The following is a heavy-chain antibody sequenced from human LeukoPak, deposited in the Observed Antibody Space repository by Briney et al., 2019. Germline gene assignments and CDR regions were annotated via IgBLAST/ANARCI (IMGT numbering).Heavy chain of an antibody. CDR3: AEGDYYDSSGYYGYFQH. CDR2: ISGSGGST. V-gene: IGHV3-23*01. CDR1: GFTFSSYA. J-gene: IGHJ1*01. Sequence: GGSLRLSCAASGFTFSSYAMSWVRQAPGKGLEWVSAISGSGGSTYYADSVKGRFTISRDNSKNTLYLQMNGLRAEDTAVYYCAEGDYYDSSGYYGYFQHWGQGTLVTVSS. D-gene: IGHD3-22*01.